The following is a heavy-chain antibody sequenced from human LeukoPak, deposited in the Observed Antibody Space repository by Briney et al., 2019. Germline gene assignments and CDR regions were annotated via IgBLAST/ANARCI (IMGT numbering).Heavy chain of an antibody. CDR2: IDPSGGST. CDR1: GYTFTSYY. J-gene: IGHJ3*02. Sequence: GASVKVSCKASGYTFTSYYMHWVRQAPGQGLEWMGIIDPSGGSTSYAQKFQGRVTMTRDMSTSTVYMELSSLRSEDTAVYYCARGVQTYYDFWSGYYIGGGYAFDIWGQGTMVTVSS. CDR3: ARGVQTYYDFWSGYYIGGGYAFDI. V-gene: IGHV1-46*01. D-gene: IGHD3-3*01.